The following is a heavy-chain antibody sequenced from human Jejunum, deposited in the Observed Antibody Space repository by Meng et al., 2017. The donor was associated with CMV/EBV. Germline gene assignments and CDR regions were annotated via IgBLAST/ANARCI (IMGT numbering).Heavy chain of an antibody. CDR2: MNPNRGTT. D-gene: IGHD6-19*01. J-gene: IGHJ4*02. CDR1: GYTFTSYD. V-gene: IGHV1-8*01. Sequence: QVKLVSAGAEVKNPGASVKVSFKASGYTFTSYDINWVRQGTGQGLEWMGWMNPNRGTTGYAQKFQGRVTMTRNISKSTAYMDLSSLRSEDTAVYYCATGVADFEYWGQGTLVTVSS. CDR3: ATGVADFEY.